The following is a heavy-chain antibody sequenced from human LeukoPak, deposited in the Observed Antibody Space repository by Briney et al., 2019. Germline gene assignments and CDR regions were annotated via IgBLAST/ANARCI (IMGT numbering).Heavy chain of an antibody. CDR3: ARDSRDPGVTTVTTGQFNY. CDR2: INTNTGNP. Sequence: ASVKVSCKASGYTFTSYAVNWVRQAPGQGLEWMGWINTNTGNPTYAQGSTGRFVFSLDTSVSTAYLQISSLKAEDTAVYYCARDSRDPGVTTVTTGQFNYWGQGTLVTVSS. V-gene: IGHV7-4-1*02. J-gene: IGHJ4*02. D-gene: IGHD4-17*01. CDR1: GYTFTSYA.